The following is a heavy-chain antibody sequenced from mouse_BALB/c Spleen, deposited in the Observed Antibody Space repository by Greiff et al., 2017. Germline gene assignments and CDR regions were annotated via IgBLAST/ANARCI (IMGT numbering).Heavy chain of an antibody. Sequence: EVMLVESGGGLVKPGGSLKLSCAASGFTFSSYAMSWVRQTPEKRLEWVASISSGGSTYYPDSVKGRFTISRDNARNILYLQMSSLRSEDTSMYFYARGSYYYGSNDYAMDYWGQGTSVTVSS. V-gene: IGHV5-6-5*01. CDR2: ISSGGST. J-gene: IGHJ4*01. CDR3: ARGSYYYGSNDYAMDY. D-gene: IGHD1-1*01. CDR1: GFTFSSYA.